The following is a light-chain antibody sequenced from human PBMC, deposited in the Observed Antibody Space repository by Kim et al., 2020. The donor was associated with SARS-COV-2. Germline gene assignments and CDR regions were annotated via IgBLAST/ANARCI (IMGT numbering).Light chain of an antibody. CDR2: AAS. V-gene: IGKV1-39*01. CDR1: QSISSY. Sequence: ASVGERVTITCRASQSISSYLNWYQQKPGKAPKLLIYAASSLQSGVPSRFSGSGSGTDFTLTISSLQPEDFATYYCQRSYSTPPITFGQGTRLEIK. CDR3: QRSYSTPPIT. J-gene: IGKJ5*01.